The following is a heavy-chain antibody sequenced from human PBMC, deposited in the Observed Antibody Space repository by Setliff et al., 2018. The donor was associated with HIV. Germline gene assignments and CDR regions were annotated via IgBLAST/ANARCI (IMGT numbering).Heavy chain of an antibody. CDR1: GFTFSSYS. D-gene: IGHD6-13*01. J-gene: IGHJ2*01. V-gene: IGHV3-21*01. CDR3: ARYRAAAVTWYFDL. Sequence: GGSLRLSCAASGFTFSSYSMTWVRQAPGKGLEWVSSISSSSSYIYYADSVKGRFTISRDNAKNSLYLQMNSLRAEDTAVYYCARYRAAAVTWYFDLWGRGTLVPSPQ. CDR2: ISSSSSYI.